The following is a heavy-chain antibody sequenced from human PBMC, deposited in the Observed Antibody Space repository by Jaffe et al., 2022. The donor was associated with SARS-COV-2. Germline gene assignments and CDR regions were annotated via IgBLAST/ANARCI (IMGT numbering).Heavy chain of an antibody. Sequence: QMQLVQSGAEVEKPGASVKVSCKASGYTFIRQDINWVRQATGQGLEWMGWMNPNSGATVYAQKFQGRVTMTRDTSINTAYMELSGLTSEDTAVYYCARGAIYDYNSGTPGFGMDVWGQGTTVSVSS. J-gene: IGHJ6*02. V-gene: IGHV1-8*01. CDR3: ARGAIYDYNSGTPGFGMDV. CDR1: GYTFIRQD. D-gene: IGHD3-10*01. CDR2: MNPNSGAT.